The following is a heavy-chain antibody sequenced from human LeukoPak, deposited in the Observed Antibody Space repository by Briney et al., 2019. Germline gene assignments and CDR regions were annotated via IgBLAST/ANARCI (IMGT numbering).Heavy chain of an antibody. J-gene: IGHJ5*01. D-gene: IGHD2-15*01. CDR1: GFTVSSNY. Sequence: GGSLRLSCAASGFTVSSNYMSWVRQAPGKGLEWVSVIFTGGSTYSADSVKGRFTISRDNSKNTLYLQMNSLRASDTAIYYCARRKTEASFAAENSFDSWGQGTLVTVSS. V-gene: IGHV3-53*01. CDR3: ARRKTEASFAAENSFDS. CDR2: IFTGGST.